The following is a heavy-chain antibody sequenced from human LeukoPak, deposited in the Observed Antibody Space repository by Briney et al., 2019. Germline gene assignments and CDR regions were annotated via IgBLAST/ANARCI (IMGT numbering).Heavy chain of an antibody. CDR2: IYTDGST. CDR3: TDAVAG. J-gene: IGHJ4*02. CDR1: GLSVGNNY. Sequence: GGSLRLSCAAFGLSVGNNYVTWVRQPPGKGLEWVSVIYTDGSTYYADSVKGRFIISRDSSKNTLYLQMNSLRAEDTAVYYCTDAVAGWGQGTLVTVSS. V-gene: IGHV3-53*05.